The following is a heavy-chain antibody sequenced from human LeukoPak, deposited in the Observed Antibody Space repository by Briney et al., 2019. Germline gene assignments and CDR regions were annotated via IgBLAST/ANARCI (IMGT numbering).Heavy chain of an antibody. CDR2: ISSSGSTI. J-gene: IGHJ4*02. D-gene: IGHD6-13*01. CDR3: ARDLDSSSWFFFDY. V-gene: IGHV3-11*01. CDR1: GFTFSDYY. Sequence: GGSLRLSCAASGFTFSDYYMSWIRQAPGKGLEWVSYISSSGSTIYYADSVKGRFTISRDNAKNSLYLQMNSLRAEDTAVYYCARDLDSSSWFFFDYWGQGTLVTVSS.